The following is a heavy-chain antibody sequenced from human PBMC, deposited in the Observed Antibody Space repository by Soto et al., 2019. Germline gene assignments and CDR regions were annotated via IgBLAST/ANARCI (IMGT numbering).Heavy chain of an antibody. V-gene: IGHV4-59*01. D-gene: IGHD3-16*01. CDR1: GGSISSYY. CDR3: AWGKRPPYEGYYYYYMDV. CDR2: IYYSGST. Sequence: PSETLSLTCTVSGGSISSYYWSWIRQPPGKGLEWIGYIYYSGSTNYNPSLKSRVTISVDTSKNQFSLKLSSVTAADTAVYYCAWGKRPPYEGYYYYYMDVWGKGTTVTVSS. J-gene: IGHJ6*03.